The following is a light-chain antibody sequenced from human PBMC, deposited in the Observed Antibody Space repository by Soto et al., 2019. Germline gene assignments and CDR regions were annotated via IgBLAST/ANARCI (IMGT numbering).Light chain of an antibody. CDR2: EVS. CDR1: SSDVGGYKY. V-gene: IGLV2-14*01. Sequence: QSALTQPASVSGSPGQSITISCTGTSSDVGGYKYVSWYQQHPGKAPKLMIYEVSNRPSGVSNRFSGSKSGSTASLTISGLQAEDEADYYCSSYTSSSPCVFGTGTKLTV. J-gene: IGLJ1*01. CDR3: SSYTSSSPCV.